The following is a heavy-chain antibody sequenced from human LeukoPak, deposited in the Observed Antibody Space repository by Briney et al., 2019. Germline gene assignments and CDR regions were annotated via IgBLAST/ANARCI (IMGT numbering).Heavy chain of an antibody. Sequence: GGSLRLSCAASGFTFSSYSMNWVRQAPGKGLEWFSSISSSSSYIYYADSVKGRFTISRDNAKNSLYLQMNSLRAEDTAVYYCARDGGAMAPRWGQGTLVTVSS. V-gene: IGHV3-21*01. CDR2: ISSSSSYI. CDR1: GFTFSSYS. D-gene: IGHD5-18*01. J-gene: IGHJ4*02. CDR3: ARDGGAMAPR.